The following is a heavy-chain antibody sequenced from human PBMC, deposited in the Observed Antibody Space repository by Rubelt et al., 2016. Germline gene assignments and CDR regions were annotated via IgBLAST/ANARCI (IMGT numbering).Heavy chain of an antibody. Sequence: QLVASVGGVVQPGGSLRLSCAASGFKLRSFGMSWVLQAPGKGLEWVADINQDGRERYYVDSVKGRFTISRDNAKNSLYLQMNSLRVDDTGIYYCASRYHYGMDVWGQGTTVSVSS. J-gene: IGHJ6*02. V-gene: IGHV3-7*01. CDR1: GFKLRSFG. CDR3: ASRYHYGMDV. CDR2: INQDGRER. D-gene: IGHD3-16*02.